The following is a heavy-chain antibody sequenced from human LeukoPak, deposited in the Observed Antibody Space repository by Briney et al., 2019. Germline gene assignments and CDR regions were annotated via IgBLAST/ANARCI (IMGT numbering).Heavy chain of an antibody. J-gene: IGHJ5*01. CDR1: GGTFNSYG. V-gene: IGHV1-69*01. CDR3: ARAFDWLDS. CDR2: IIPRYDSP. Sequence: SVKVSCKASGGTFNSYGISWVRQAPGQGLEWMGGIIPRYDSPNHAQKFQGRVNFSADDSTATAYMELSSLRFEDTAVYYCARAFDWLDSWGQGTQVTVSS.